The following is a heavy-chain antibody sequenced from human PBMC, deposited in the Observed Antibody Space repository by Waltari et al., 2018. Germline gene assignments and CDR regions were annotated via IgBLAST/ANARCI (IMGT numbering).Heavy chain of an antibody. V-gene: IGHV1-69*15. J-gene: IGHJ6*02. CDR3: ARDRGVGVAGGKKYYYYGMDV. CDR1: GGTFSTYA. Sequence: QVQLVQSGAEVKKPGSSVKVSCKASGGTFSTYAISWVRQAPGQGPEWMGRIIPIFGTANYAQKFQGRVTITADESTSTAYMELSSLRSEDTAVYYCARDRGVGVAGGKKYYYYGMDVWGQGTTVTVSS. CDR2: IIPIFGTA. D-gene: IGHD2-15*01.